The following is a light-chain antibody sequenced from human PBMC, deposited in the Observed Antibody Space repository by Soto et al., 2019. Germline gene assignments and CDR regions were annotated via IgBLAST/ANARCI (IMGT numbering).Light chain of an antibody. J-gene: IGLJ2*01. CDR1: SSDIGGYNY. CDR3: CSFATTRTVL. V-gene: IGLV2-14*01. CDR2: EVS. Sequence: QSALTQPASVSGSLGQSVTISCTGTSSDIGGYNYVSWYQQHPGKAPKVMIFEVSKRPSGVSNRFSGSKSGNMASLTISGLQAEDEGDYYCCSFATTRTVLLGGGTQLTVL.